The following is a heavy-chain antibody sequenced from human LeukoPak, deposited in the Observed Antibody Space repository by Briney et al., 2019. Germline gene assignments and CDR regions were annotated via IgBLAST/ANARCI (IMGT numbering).Heavy chain of an antibody. Sequence: GGSLKLSGQASGFPFSTFPMSWFRQAPGKGLDWVSTLSGDGSDTNYADSVKGRFTISRDNAKNTLYLQMNSLRGEDTAVYYCARGASNRFDYWGQGTLVTVSS. CDR2: LSGDGSDT. J-gene: IGHJ4*02. V-gene: IGHV3-23*01. D-gene: IGHD1-14*01. CDR1: GFPFSTFP. CDR3: ARGASNRFDY.